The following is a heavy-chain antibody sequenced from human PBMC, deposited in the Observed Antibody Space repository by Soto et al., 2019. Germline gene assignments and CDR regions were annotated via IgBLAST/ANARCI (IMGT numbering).Heavy chain of an antibody. J-gene: IGHJ6*04. CDR1: GGTFGNSA. V-gene: IGHV1-69*12. CDR2: VIPVFPTP. Sequence: QVQLVQAGAEVKKPGSSVTVSCKASGGTFGNSAISWVRQAPGQGLEWMGGVIPVFPTPDYAQKFQGRVKITADESPTTHNKELTTLKSADTAVYYCARDNDRQQLDGNYYCGIAVWGEGSTVTATS. CDR3: ARDNDRQQLDGNYYCGIAV. D-gene: IGHD2-8*01.